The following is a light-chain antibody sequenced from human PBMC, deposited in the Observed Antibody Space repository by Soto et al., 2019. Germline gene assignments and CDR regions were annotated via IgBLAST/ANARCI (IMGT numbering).Light chain of an antibody. V-gene: IGKV3-20*01. CDR3: QQYGSSPVT. CDR1: QGVSNSY. Sequence: DIVLTQSPGTLSFSPGERATLSCRASQGVSNSYLAWYQQKPDQAHRLLIYHASSRATGIPDRFRGGGSGTDFTLTISRLEPEDFPVYYCQQYGSSPVTFGQGTKLELK. CDR2: HAS. J-gene: IGKJ2*01.